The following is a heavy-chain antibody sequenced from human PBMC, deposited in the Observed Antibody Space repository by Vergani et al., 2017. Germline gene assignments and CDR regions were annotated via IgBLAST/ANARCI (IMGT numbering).Heavy chain of an antibody. CDR1: GFAFSEFA. CDR3: AKKSTSCTPTHCHRTIVQGVPGDS. CDR2: ISTRSDNT. D-gene: IGHD3-10*02. V-gene: IGHV3-23*01. J-gene: IGHJ5*01. Sequence: EVRLLESGGDLVQPGGSLRLSCTTSGFAFSEFAMHWVRQTPGKGLEWVSGISTRSDNTYYADFVRGRFTISRDESGNTLYLHLNSLGAEDTAIYYCAKKSTSCTPTHCHRTIVQGVPGDSWGQGNLDTVSS.